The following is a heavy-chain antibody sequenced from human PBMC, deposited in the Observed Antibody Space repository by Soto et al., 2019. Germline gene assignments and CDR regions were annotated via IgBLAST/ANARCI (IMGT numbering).Heavy chain of an antibody. V-gene: IGHV3-23*01. CDR2: ISGDAGRT. D-gene: IGHD3-22*01. J-gene: IGHJ4*02. CDR3: VKDTVVVINGGDFDY. CDR1: GFTYVKYA. Sequence: EVQLLESGGALVQPGGSLRLSCEASGFTYVKYAMSGVRQAPGKGLEWVSGISGDAGRTFYADSVKGRFTISRDNSENTVYLQMNSLRVEDTAVYYCVKDTVVVINGGDFDYWGQGTLVTVSS.